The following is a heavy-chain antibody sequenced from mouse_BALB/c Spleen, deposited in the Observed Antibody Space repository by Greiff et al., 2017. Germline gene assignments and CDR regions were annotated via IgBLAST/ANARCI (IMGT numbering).Heavy chain of an antibody. CDR2: IDPETGGT. CDR1: GYTFTDYE. CDR3: TILPWFAY. J-gene: IGHJ3*01. V-gene: IGHV1-15*01. Sequence: KQSGAELVRPGASVTLSCKASGYTFTDYEMHWVKQTPVHGLEWIGAIDPETGGTAYNQKFKGKATLTADKSSSTAYMELRSLTSEDSAVYYCTILPWFAYWGQGTLVTVSA.